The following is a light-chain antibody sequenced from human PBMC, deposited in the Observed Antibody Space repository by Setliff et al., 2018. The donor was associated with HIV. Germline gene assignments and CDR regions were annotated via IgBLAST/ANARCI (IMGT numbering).Light chain of an antibody. CDR3: SSYTYSSTLYG. J-gene: IGLJ1*01. Sequence: LPQPDTVSGSPGQPITISCTGTSRDIGAYKYVSGYQQHPGKVPQLMIYEVTKRPSGVSNRFSGYKSGSTASLTISWLQAEDEADYYCSSYTYSSTLYGFGAGTKVTV. CDR1: SRDIGAYKY. V-gene: IGLV2-14*03. CDR2: EVT.